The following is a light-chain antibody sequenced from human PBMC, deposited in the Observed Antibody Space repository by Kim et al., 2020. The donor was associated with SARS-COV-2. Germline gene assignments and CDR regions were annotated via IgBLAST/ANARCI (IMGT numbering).Light chain of an antibody. CDR1: RDITNY. J-gene: IGKJ5*01. CDR3: HQYHSYPIT. Sequence: DIQMTQSPSSVSASVGDRVTNTCRASRDITNYVAWVQQKPGKAPESLIHAASSVQSGVPSRFSGSGFGTDFTLTIDSLQPEDFASYYCHQYHSYPITFGQGTRLGIK. V-gene: IGKV1-16*01. CDR2: AAS.